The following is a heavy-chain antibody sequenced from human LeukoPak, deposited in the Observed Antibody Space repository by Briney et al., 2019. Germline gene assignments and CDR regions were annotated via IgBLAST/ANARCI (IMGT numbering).Heavy chain of an antibody. D-gene: IGHD4-17*01. J-gene: IGHJ4*02. CDR3: AKKRLTTPKGNYFDY. CDR2: ISYDGSNK. Sequence: GGSQRLSCAASGFTFSSYGMHWVRQAPGKGLEWVAVISYDGSNKYYADSVKGRFTISRDNSKNTLYLQMNSLRAEDTAVYYCAKKRLTTPKGNYFDYWGQGTLVTVSS. V-gene: IGHV3-30*18. CDR1: GFTFSSYG.